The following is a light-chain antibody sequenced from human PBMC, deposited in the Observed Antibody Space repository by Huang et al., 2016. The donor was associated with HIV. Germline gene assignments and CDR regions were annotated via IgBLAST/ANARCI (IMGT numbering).Light chain of an antibody. J-gene: IGKJ4*01. Sequence: DIVMTQSPASLTVSLGERATINCRSSQSLFFSSNNRSYLAWYQKKPGQPPTLVISGASARESGVPARFSGSGSETHFTLTINSLQAEDVAVYYCQQYYHNPLTFGGGTKVEI. CDR3: QQYYHNPLT. CDR1: QSLFFSSNNRSY. V-gene: IGKV4-1*01. CDR2: GAS.